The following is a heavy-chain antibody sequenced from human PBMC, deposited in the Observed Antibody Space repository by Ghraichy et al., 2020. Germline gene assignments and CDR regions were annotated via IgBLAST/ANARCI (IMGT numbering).Heavy chain of an antibody. CDR1: GGSISSGDYY. D-gene: IGHD2-2*01. CDR2: IYYSGST. CDR3: ARAGIVVPAAAIDYYYYGMDV. J-gene: IGHJ6*02. V-gene: IGHV4-30-4*01. Sequence: SETLSLTCTVSGGSISSGDYYWSWIRQPPGKGLEWIGYIYYSGSTYYNPSLKSRVTISVDTSKNQFSLKLSSVTAADTAVYYCARAGIVVPAAAIDYYYYGMDVWGQGTTVTVSS.